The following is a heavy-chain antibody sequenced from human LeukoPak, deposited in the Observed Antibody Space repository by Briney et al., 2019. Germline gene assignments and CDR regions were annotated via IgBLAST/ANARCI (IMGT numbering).Heavy chain of an antibody. Sequence: GESLKISCKGSGYSFTTYWIGWVRQMPGKGLEWMGIIYPGDSDTRYSPSFQGQVTISADKSISTAYLQWSSLKASDTAMYYCARIYMTTVTTFDYWGQGTLVTVSS. D-gene: IGHD4-11*01. J-gene: IGHJ4*02. CDR3: ARIYMTTVTTFDY. CDR1: GYSFTTYW. CDR2: IYPGDSDT. V-gene: IGHV5-51*01.